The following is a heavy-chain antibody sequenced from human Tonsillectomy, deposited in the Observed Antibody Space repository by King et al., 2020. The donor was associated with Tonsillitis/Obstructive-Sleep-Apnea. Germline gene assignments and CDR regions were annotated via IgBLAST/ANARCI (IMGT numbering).Heavy chain of an antibody. CDR1: GGSISSSSYY. V-gene: IGHV4-39*01. Sequence: LQLQESGPGLVKPSETLSLTCTVSGGSISSSSYYWGWIRQPPGKGLEWIGSIYYSGSTYYNPSLESRVTISVDTSKNQFSLKLSSVTAADTAVYYCASGVLRGYSYGYGYWGQGTLVTVSS. J-gene: IGHJ4*02. CDR3: ASGVLRGYSYGYGY. CDR2: IYYSGST. D-gene: IGHD5-18*01.